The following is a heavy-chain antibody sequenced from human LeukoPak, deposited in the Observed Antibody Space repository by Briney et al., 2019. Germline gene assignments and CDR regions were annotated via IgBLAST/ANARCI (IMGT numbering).Heavy chain of an antibody. CDR2: IYYSGST. CDR3: ARGTRTFDP. V-gene: IGHV4-59*08. Sequence: SETLSLTCTVSGGSISSYYWSWIRQPPGKGLEWIGYIYYSGSTNYDPSLKSRVTISVDTSKNQFSLKLSSVTAADTAVYYCARGTRTFDPWGQGTLVTVSS. CDR1: GGSISSYY. J-gene: IGHJ5*02. D-gene: IGHD1-14*01.